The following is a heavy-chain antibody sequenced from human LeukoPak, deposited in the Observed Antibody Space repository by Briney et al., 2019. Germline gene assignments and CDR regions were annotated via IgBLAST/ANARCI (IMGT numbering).Heavy chain of an antibody. CDR2: SYWDDDK. CDR3: AHVPYDYVWGGFDY. V-gene: IGHV2-5*02. D-gene: IGHD3-16*01. J-gene: IGHJ4*02. CDR1: GFSLSTSGVG. Sequence: SGPTLVHPTQPLTLTFTFSGFSLSTSGVGVGWIRQPPVKALEWLALSYWDDDKRYSPSRKSRHNITKDTSKNQVVLTMTNMDPVDTATYYCAHVPYDYVWGGFDYWGQGTLVTVSS.